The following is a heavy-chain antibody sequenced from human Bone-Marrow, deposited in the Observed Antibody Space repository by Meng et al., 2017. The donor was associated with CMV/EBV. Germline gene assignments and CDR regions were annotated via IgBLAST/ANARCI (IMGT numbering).Heavy chain of an antibody. CDR2: ISSSSSYI. Sequence: GGSLRLSCAASGFTFSSYSMNWVRQAPGKGLEWVSSISSSSSYIYYADSVKGRFTISRDNAKNSLYLQMNSLRAEDTAVYYCAGRPAMGMYYYYGMDVWGQGTTVTVSS. CDR1: GFTFSSYS. CDR3: AGRPAMGMYYYYGMDV. V-gene: IGHV3-21*01. D-gene: IGHD5-18*01. J-gene: IGHJ6*02.